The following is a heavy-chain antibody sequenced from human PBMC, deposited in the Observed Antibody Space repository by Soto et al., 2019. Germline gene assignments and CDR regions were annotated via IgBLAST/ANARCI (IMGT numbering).Heavy chain of an antibody. J-gene: IGHJ3*02. CDR2: ISGSGGST. D-gene: IGHD3-22*01. Sequence: PGGALRLSCAASGFTFSSYAMSWVRQAPGKGLEWVSAISGSGGSTYYADSVKGRFTISRDNSKNTLYLQMNSLRAEDTAVYYCAKDLFQYYDSSGYYYEFDAFDSWGQGKRVTVSS. CDR3: AKDLFQYYDSSGYYYEFDAFDS. CDR1: GFTFSSYA. V-gene: IGHV3-23*01.